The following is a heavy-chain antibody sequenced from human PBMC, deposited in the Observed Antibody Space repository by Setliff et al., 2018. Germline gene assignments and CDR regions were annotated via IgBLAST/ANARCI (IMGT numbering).Heavy chain of an antibody. Sequence: SETLSLTCTVSGGSVSSASHYWGWIRQAPGKGREWIGSVYYSGYTYYKPSLQSRVTMSVDTSKNQFSLKLTSVTAADTAVYYCARLYFTMIQGVIGHWGQGTLVTVSS. CDR2: VYYSGYT. J-gene: IGHJ1*01. V-gene: IGHV4-39*07. CDR1: GGSVSSASHY. CDR3: ARLYFTMIQGVIGH. D-gene: IGHD3-10*01.